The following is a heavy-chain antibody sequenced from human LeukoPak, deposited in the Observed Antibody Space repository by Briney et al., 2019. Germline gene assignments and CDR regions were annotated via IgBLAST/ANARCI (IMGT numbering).Heavy chain of an antibody. CDR1: GFTFSSYA. CDR2: ISGSGGST. V-gene: IGHV3-23*01. D-gene: IGHD2-15*01. CDR3: AKGGIVVVVAATRVVPHYFDY. Sequence: GGSLRLSCAASGFTFSSYAMSWVRQAPGKGLEWVSAISGSGGSTYYADSVKGRFTISRDNSKNTLYLQMNSPRAEDTAVYYCAKGGIVVVVAATRVVPHYFDYWGQGTLVTVSS. J-gene: IGHJ4*02.